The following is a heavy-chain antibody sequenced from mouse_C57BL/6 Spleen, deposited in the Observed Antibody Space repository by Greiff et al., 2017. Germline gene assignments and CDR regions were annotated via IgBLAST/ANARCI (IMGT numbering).Heavy chain of an antibody. D-gene: IGHD4-1*01. J-gene: IGHJ3*01. V-gene: IGHV1-81*01. CDR3: ATLLGLGAY. CDR1: GYTFTSYG. Sequence: VQLQQSGAELARPGASVKLSCKASGYTFTSYGISWVKQRTGQGLEWIGETYPRSGNTYYNEKFKGKATLTADKSSSTAYMELRSLTSEDSAVYFCATLLGLGAYWGQGTLVTVSA. CDR2: TYPRSGNT.